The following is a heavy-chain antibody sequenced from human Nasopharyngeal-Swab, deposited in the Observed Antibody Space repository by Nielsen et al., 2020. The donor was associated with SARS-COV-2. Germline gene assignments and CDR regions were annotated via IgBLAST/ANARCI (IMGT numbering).Heavy chain of an antibody. J-gene: IGHJ4*02. CDR1: GGSFSGYY. D-gene: IGHD3-16*02. Sequence: GSLRLSCAVYGGSFSGYYWSWIRQPPGKGLEWIGEINHSGSTNYNPSLKSRVTISVDTSKNQFSLKLSSVTAADTAVYYCARGRVWGSYRYTYYFDYWGQGTLVTASS. CDR3: ARGRVWGSYRYTYYFDY. CDR2: INHSGST. V-gene: IGHV4-34*01.